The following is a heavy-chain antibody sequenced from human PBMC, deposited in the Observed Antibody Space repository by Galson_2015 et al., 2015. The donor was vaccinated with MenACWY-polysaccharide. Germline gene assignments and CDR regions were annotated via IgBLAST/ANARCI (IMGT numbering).Heavy chain of an antibody. CDR1: GDSISSGSYY. Sequence: TLSLTCTVSGDSISSGSYYWSWIRQPAGQGLEWIGRIYTSGSTKYNPSLKCRVTMSVETSKRPFSLKLSSVTAADTAVYYCARGGGGLGSYYNVFWGQGTLVTVSS. J-gene: IGHJ4*02. D-gene: IGHD3-10*01. CDR2: IYTSGST. V-gene: IGHV4-61*02. CDR3: ARGGGGLGSYYNVF.